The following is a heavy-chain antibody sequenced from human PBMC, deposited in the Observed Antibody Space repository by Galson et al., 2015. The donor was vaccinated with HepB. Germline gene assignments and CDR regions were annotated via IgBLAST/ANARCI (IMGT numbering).Heavy chain of an antibody. J-gene: IGHJ4*02. V-gene: IGHV3-30*04. Sequence: SLRLSCAASGFTFSSHTLHWVRQAPGKGLEWVAVVSYDGSKKYYADSVKGRFTISRDNSKNTLYLQMNRLRTEDTAVYYCARVEWPYCSSASCHGHFDYWGQGTLVTISS. CDR1: GFTFSSHT. CDR3: ARVEWPYCSSASCHGHFDY. D-gene: IGHD2-2*01. CDR2: VSYDGSKK.